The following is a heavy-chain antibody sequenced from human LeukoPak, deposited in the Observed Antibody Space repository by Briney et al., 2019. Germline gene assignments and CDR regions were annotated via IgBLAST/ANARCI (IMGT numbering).Heavy chain of an antibody. CDR2: THYRSKWYN. V-gene: IGHV6-1*01. CDR1: GDSVSSNSAA. J-gene: IGHJ4*02. Sequence: SQTLSLTCAISGDSVSSNSAAWNWVRQSPSRGLEWLGRTHYRSKWYNDYAVSVKGRIAINPGTSKNQFSLQLNSVTPEDAAVYYCARAKGRSPLFDYWGQGTLVTVSS. D-gene: IGHD6-13*01. CDR3: ARAKGRSPLFDY.